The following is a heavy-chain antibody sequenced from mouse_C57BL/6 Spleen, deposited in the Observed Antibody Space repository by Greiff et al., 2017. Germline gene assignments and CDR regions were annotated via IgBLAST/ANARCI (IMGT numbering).Heavy chain of an antibody. Sequence: VQLQQSGAELVRPGASVTLSCKASGYTFTDYEMHWVKQTPVHGLEWIGAIDPETGGTAYNQKFKGKAILTADKSSSTAYMELRSLTSEDSAVYYCTRWGLFAYWGQGTLVTVSA. CDR3: TRWGLFAY. CDR2: IDPETGGT. J-gene: IGHJ3*01. V-gene: IGHV1-15*01. CDR1: GYTFTDYE.